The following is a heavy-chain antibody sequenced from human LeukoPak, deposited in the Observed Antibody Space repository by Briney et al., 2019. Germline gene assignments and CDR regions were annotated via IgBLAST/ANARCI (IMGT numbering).Heavy chain of an antibody. Sequence: SETLSLTCAVSGYSISSGYYWGWIRPPPGKGLEWIGSIYHSGSTYYNPSLKSRVTISVDTSKNQFSLKLSSVTAADTAVYYCASLDGYNHPFDYWGQGTLVTVSS. CDR1: GYSISSGYY. J-gene: IGHJ4*02. D-gene: IGHD5-24*01. CDR2: IYHSGST. V-gene: IGHV4-38-2*01. CDR3: ASLDGYNHPFDY.